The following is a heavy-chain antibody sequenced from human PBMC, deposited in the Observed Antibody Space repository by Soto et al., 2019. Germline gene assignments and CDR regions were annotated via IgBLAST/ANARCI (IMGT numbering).Heavy chain of an antibody. CDR2: IYYSGST. V-gene: IGHV4-59*01. J-gene: IGHJ5*02. Sequence: SETLSLTCTVSVGSISSYYWSWIRQPPGKGLEWIGYIYYSGSTNYNPSLKSRVTISVDTSKNQFSLKLSSVTAADTAVYYCARDYYGSGSYYLSRFDPWGQGTVVTVS. D-gene: IGHD3-10*01. CDR1: VGSISSYY. CDR3: ARDYYGSGSYYLSRFDP.